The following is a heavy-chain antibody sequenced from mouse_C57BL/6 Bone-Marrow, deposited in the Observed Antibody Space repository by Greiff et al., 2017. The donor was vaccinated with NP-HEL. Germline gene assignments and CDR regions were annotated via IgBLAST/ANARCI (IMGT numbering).Heavy chain of an antibody. V-gene: IGHV10-1*01. D-gene: IGHD2-3*01. Sequence: EVKLVASGGGLVQPKGSLKLSCAASGFSFNTYAMNWVRQAPGKGLEWVARIRSKSNNYATYYADSLKDRFTISRDDSESMLYLQMNNLKTEDTAMYYCVRQGYDGYYLDYWGQGTTLTVSS. CDR2: IRSKSNNYAT. CDR3: VRQGYDGYYLDY. J-gene: IGHJ2*01. CDR1: GFSFNTYA.